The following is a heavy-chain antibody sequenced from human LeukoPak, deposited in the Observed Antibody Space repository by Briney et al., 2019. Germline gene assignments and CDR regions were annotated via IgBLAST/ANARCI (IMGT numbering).Heavy chain of an antibody. V-gene: IGHV3-30*18. CDR1: GFTFSNFG. Sequence: QPGRSLRLSCAASGFTFSNFGMNWVRQAPGKGLEWVAIISYDGDHRYNAQSVKGRFTISRDNSKNTLYLQMNSLRIEDTAVYYCAKGRGYSGQDPWISDYWGQGTLVTVAS. CDR2: ISYDGDHR. J-gene: IGHJ4*02. CDR3: AKGRGYSGQDPWISDY. D-gene: IGHD5-12*01.